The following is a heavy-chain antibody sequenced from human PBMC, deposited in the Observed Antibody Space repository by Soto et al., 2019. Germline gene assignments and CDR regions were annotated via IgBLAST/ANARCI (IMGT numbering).Heavy chain of an antibody. CDR1: GGSISSSSYY. CDR3: ARLRRRGYSYGDFDY. CDR2: IYYSGST. J-gene: IGHJ4*02. Sequence: QLQLQESGPGLVKPSETLSLTCTVSGGSISSSSYYWGWIRQPPGKGLEWIGSIYYSGSTYYNPSLKSRVTISVDTSKNQFSLKLSSVTAADTAVYYCARLRRRGYSYGDFDYWGQGTLVTVSS. V-gene: IGHV4-39*01. D-gene: IGHD5-18*01.